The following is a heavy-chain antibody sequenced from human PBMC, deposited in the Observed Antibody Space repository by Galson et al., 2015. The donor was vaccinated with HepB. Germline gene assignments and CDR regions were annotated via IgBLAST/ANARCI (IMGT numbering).Heavy chain of an antibody. D-gene: IGHD4-17*01. J-gene: IGHJ6*03. V-gene: IGHV1-69*10. CDR2: IIPILGTA. Sequence: SVKVSCKASGGTFSSYAISWVRQAPGQGLEWMGGIIPILGTANYAQKFQGRVTITADKSTSTAYMELSSLRSEDTAVYYCARGVNYGDSRYYYYYMDVWGKGTTVTVSS. CDR3: ARGVNYGDSRYYYYYMDV. CDR1: GGTFSSYA.